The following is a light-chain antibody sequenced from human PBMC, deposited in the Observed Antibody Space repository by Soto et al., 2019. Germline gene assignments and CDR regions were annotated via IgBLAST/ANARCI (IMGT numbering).Light chain of an antibody. CDR1: QSVSSN. CDR2: GAS. J-gene: IGKJ5*01. Sequence: EIVMTQSPATLSVSPVERATLSCMASQSVSSNLAWYQQKPGQAPRLLIYGASSRATGIPDRFSGSGSGTDFTLTISRLEPEDFAVYYCQQYGSSPRAFGQGTRLEIK. V-gene: IGKV3-20*01. CDR3: QQYGSSPRA.